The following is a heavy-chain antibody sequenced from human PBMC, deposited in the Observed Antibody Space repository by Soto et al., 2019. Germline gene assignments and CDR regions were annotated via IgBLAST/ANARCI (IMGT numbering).Heavy chain of an antibody. CDR2: MNPNSGNT. CDR3: ARGGLRGSGYYPGSYYYYGMDV. V-gene: IGHV1-8*01. J-gene: IGHJ6*02. CDR1: GYTFTSYD. Sequence: ASVKVSCKASGYTFTSYDINWVRQATGQGLEWMGWMNPNSGNTGYAQKFQGRVTMTRNTSISTAYMELSSLRSEDTAVYYCARGGLRGSGYYPGSYYYYGMDVWGQGTTVTVSS. D-gene: IGHD3-22*01.